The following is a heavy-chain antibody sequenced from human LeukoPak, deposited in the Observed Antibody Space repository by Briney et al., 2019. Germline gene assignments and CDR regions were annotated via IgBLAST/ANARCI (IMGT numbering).Heavy chain of an antibody. J-gene: IGHJ6*03. D-gene: IGHD6-13*01. V-gene: IGHV4-59*01. CDR3: ARTTEAHSWRTRYYDYYMDV. CDR2: IYYSGST. Sequence: SETLSLTCTVSGGSISSYYWSWIRQPPGKGLEWIGYIYYSGSTNYNPSLKSGVTISVDPSKNQFSLRLRAVTAADTAVYYCARTTEAHSWRTRYYDYYMDVWGKGTTVTVSS. CDR1: GGSISSYY.